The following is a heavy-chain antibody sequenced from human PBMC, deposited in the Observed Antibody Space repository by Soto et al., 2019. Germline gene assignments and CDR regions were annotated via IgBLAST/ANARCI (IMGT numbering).Heavy chain of an antibody. V-gene: IGHV3-23*01. Sequence: GGSLRLSCAASGFTFSSYAMNWVRQAPGRGLEWVSTISYDGGNTYYPHSVKGRFTISRDNSKNTLYLQMNSLRAEDAAVYYCAKGGIGWFDPCGQGTLLTVSS. CDR1: GFTFSSYA. CDR2: ISYDGGNT. CDR3: AKGGIGWFDP. J-gene: IGHJ5*02. D-gene: IGHD2-21*01.